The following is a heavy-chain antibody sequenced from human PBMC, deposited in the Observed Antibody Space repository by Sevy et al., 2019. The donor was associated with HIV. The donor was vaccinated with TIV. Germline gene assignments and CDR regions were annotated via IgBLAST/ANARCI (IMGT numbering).Heavy chain of an antibody. D-gene: IGHD3-10*01. V-gene: IGHV3-23*01. Sequence: GGSLRLSCAASGFTFSSYAMSWVRQAPGKGLEWVSAISGSGGSTYYADSVKGRFTISRDNSKNTLYLQMNSLRAEDTAVYYCAIDGSATMVQDSFDYWGQGTLVTVSS. J-gene: IGHJ4*02. CDR2: ISGSGGST. CDR1: GFTFSSYA. CDR3: AIDGSATMVQDSFDY.